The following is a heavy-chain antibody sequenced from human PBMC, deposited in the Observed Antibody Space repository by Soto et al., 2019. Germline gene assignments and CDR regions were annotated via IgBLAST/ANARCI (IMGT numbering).Heavy chain of an antibody. J-gene: IGHJ4*02. CDR2: FSGSSGNT. CDR1: GFSISTYG. V-gene: IGHV3-23*01. CDR3: ARWNGDGDS. D-gene: IGHD1-1*01. Sequence: EVQLLESGGGLAQPGGSLRLSCAASGFSISTYGVTWVRQAPGKGLEWVSGFSGSSGNTYYADSVKGRFTISRDNSQNTVYLQMNSLRAEDTAVYYCARWNGDGDSWGQGTLVTVSS.